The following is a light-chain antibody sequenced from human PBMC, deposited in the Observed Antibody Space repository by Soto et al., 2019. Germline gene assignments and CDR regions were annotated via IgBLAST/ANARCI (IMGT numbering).Light chain of an antibody. CDR3: QQYYYLPL. CDR1: QSISSW. CDR2: DAS. Sequence: DIQMTQSPSTLSASVGDRVTITCRASQSISSWLAWYQQKPGKAPKLLIYDASSLESGVPSRFSGSGSGTEFTLTISSLQPDDFATYYCQQYYYLPLFGPGTKVDIK. V-gene: IGKV1-5*01. J-gene: IGKJ3*01.